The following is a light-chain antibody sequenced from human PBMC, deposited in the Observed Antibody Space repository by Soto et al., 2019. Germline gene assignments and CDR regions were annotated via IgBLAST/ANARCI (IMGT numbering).Light chain of an antibody. V-gene: IGLV6-57*02. J-gene: IGLJ3*02. Sequence: QSVSESPGKTVIISCTGSGGTVASNYVQWYQHRPGSAPTAVMYEDNRRPSGVPDRFSGSIDSSSNSASLTISDLKTEDEADYYCQSYDDNSSWVFGGGTQLTVL. CDR3: QSYDDNSSWV. CDR2: EDN. CDR1: GGTVASNY.